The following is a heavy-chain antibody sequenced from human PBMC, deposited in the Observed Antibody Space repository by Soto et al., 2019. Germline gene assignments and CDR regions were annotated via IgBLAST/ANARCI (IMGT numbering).Heavy chain of an antibody. J-gene: IGHJ4*02. Sequence: NPGKGLEWIGYIYYSGSTYYNPSLKSRVTISVDTSKNQFSLKLSSVTAADTAVYYCARWTRDYRPFFDYSAQRTHVTVSS. D-gene: IGHD4-4*01. CDR3: ARWTRDYRPFFDY. CDR2: IYYSGST. V-gene: IGHV4-31*02.